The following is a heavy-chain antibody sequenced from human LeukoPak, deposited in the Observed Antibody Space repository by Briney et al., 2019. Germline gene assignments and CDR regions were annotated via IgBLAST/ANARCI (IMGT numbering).Heavy chain of an antibody. Sequence: SETLSLTCAVYGGSFSGDYWSWIRQPPGKGLEWIGYIYYSGSTNYNPSLKSRVTISVDTSKNQFSLKLSSVTAADTAVYYCARLDRSAADYWGQGTLVTVSS. CDR2: IYYSGST. CDR3: ARLDRSAADY. J-gene: IGHJ4*02. D-gene: IGHD3-22*01. V-gene: IGHV4-59*08. CDR1: GGSFSGDY.